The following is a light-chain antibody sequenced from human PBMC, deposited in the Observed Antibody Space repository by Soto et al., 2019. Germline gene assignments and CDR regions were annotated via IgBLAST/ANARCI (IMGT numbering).Light chain of an antibody. CDR2: AAS. CDR1: QSISSY. J-gene: IGKJ5*01. V-gene: IGKV1-39*01. CDR3: QQYNTYST. Sequence: DIQMTQSPSSLSASVGDRVTITCRASQSISSYLNWYQQKPGKAPKLLMYAASSLQSGVPSRFSGSGSGTEFTLTISSLQPDDFATYYCQQYNTYSTFGQGTRLEIK.